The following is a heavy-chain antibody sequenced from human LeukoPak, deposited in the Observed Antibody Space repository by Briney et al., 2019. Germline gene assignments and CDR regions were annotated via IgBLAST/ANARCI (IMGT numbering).Heavy chain of an antibody. J-gene: IGHJ5*02. CDR2: VYYSGST. D-gene: IGHD6-13*01. V-gene: IGHV4-39*01. Sequence: SETLSLTCTVSGGSISGTYYHWGWIRQPPGKGLEWIGSVYYSGSTYYNPSLNSRVTISVDTSKNQFSLKLSSVTAADTAVYYCARGMYSSSWYAAGNWFDPWGQGTLVTVSS. CDR3: ARGMYSSSWYAAGNWFDP. CDR1: GGSISGTYYH.